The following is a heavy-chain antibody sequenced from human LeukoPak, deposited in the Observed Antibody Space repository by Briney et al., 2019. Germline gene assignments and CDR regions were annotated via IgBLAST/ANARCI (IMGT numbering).Heavy chain of an antibody. CDR3: ARTYDFGRGPPGDAFDN. Sequence: GGSLRLTCAASGFTFTMFGMNWVRQAPGKGLEWVSYIDARSGIVYYADSVQGRFTISRDDAKDSVFLQMNSLRVDDTAVYYCARTYDFGRGPPGDAFDNWGQGTLVTVPS. CDR2: IDARSGIV. J-gene: IGHJ3*02. D-gene: IGHD3-3*01. V-gene: IGHV3-48*01. CDR1: GFTFTMFG.